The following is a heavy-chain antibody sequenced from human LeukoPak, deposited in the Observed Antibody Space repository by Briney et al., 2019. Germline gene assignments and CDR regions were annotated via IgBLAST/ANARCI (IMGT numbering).Heavy chain of an antibody. D-gene: IGHD3-3*01. V-gene: IGHV4-39*07. CDR2: IYYSGST. Sequence: PSETLSLTCTVSGGSISSSSYYWGWIRQPPGKGLEWIGSIYYSGSTYYNPSLKSRVTISVDTSKNQFSLKLSSVTAADTAVYYCARSPTKSVTEDYWGQGTLVTVSS. CDR1: GGSISSSSYY. J-gene: IGHJ4*02. CDR3: ARSPTKSVTEDY.